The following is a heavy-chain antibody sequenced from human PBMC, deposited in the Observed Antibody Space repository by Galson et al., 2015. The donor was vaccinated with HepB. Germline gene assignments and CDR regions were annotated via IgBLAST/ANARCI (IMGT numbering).Heavy chain of an antibody. CDR2: ISASGGST. CDR1: GFTFSGYA. Sequence: SLRLSCAASGFTFSGYAMSWVRQAPGKGLDWVSGISASGGSTYYADSVKGRFTISRDNSKSTLYLQMSSLRAEDTAVYYCAKDGGDCSGGNCYYFDYWGQGTLVTVSS. D-gene: IGHD2-15*01. V-gene: IGHV3-23*01. J-gene: IGHJ4*02. CDR3: AKDGGDCSGGNCYYFDY.